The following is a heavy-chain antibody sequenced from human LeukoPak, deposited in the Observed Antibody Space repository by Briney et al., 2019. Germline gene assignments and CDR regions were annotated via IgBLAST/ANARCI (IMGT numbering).Heavy chain of an antibody. D-gene: IGHD2-2*03. J-gene: IGHJ1*01. V-gene: IGHV3-7*01. CDR1: GFTFSSYW. Sequence: GGSLRLSCAASGFTFSSYWMSWVRQAPGKGLEWVANIKQDGSEKYYVDSVKGRFTISRDNAKNSLYLQMNSLRAEDTAVYYCALDIVVVPAALPEYFQHWGQGTLVTVSS. CDR2: IKQDGSEK. CDR3: ALDIVVVPAALPEYFQH.